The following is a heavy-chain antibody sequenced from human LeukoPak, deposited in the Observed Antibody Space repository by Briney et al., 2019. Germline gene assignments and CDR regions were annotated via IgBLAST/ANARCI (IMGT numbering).Heavy chain of an antibody. J-gene: IGHJ6*03. V-gene: IGHV1-8*01. Sequence: ASVKVSCKASGYTFINYDIYWVRQATGQGLEWMGWMNPNTGKTAYAQKSQGRLTLTRDTSKATVYMELSSLRSEDTAVYYCARASGSALEYYYYYYMDVWGKGTTVTVSS. D-gene: IGHD2-15*01. CDR1: GYTFINYD. CDR3: ARASGSALEYYYYYYMDV. CDR2: MNPNTGKT.